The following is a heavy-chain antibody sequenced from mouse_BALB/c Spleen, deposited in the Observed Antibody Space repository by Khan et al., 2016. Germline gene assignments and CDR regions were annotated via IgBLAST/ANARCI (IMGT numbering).Heavy chain of an antibody. Sequence: EVKLVESGGGLVQPGGSMKLSCVASGFTFSNYWMNWVRQFPEKGLEWIAEIRLQSNNYATHYAESVKGRLTISRDDSKSSVYLQMNNLRPEDTGIYYCTRPFAYWGQGTLVTDSA. J-gene: IGHJ3*01. V-gene: IGHV6-6*02. CDR3: TRPFAY. CDR1: GFTFSNYW. CDR2: IRLQSNNYAT.